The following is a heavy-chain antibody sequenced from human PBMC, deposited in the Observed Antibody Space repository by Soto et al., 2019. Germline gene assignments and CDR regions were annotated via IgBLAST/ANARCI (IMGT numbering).Heavy chain of an antibody. CDR1: GDSISSHY. J-gene: IGHJ4*02. V-gene: IGHV4-59*11. CDR2: IYYRGTT. D-gene: IGHD3-22*01. Sequence: SETLSLTCTVSGDSISSHYWSWIRQPPGKGLDWIGYIYYRGTTNYNPSLKSRVTISVDTSKKQFSLKLSSVTAVDTAVYYCASQRLYDSSSYPIDYWGQGTLVTVSS. CDR3: ASQRLYDSSSYPIDY.